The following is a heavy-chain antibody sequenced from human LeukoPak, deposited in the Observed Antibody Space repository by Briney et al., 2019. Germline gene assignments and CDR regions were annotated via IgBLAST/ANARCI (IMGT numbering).Heavy chain of an antibody. CDR2: INPNTGGT. V-gene: IGHV1-2*02. Sequence: ASVKVSCKASGYTFTGYYMHWVRHAPGQGRGWMGWINPNTGGTNCAQNFQGRVTMTRSTSISTAYMELSRLRSDDTAVYYCAREDRAAGENWFDPWGQGTLVTVSS. CDR1: GYTFTGYY. CDR3: AREDRAAGENWFDP. J-gene: IGHJ5*02. D-gene: IGHD6-25*01.